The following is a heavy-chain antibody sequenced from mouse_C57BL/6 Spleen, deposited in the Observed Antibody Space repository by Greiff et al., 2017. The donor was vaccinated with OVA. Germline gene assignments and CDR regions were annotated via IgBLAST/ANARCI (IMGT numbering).Heavy chain of an antibody. V-gene: IGHV1-54*01. CDR1: GYAFTNYL. CDR3: ARSTVVAYYFDY. CDR2: INPGSGGT. D-gene: IGHD1-1*01. J-gene: IGHJ2*01. Sequence: VQLQQSGAELVRPGTSVKVSCKASGYAFTNYLIEWVKQRPGQGLEWIGVINPGSGGTNYNEKFKGKATLTADKSSSTAYMHLSSLTSEDSAVYFCARSTVVAYYFDYWGQGTTLTVSS.